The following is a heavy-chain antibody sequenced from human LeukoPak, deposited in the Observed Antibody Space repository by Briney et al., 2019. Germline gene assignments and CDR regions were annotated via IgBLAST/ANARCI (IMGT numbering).Heavy chain of an antibody. D-gene: IGHD6-19*01. CDR1: GFTFGSYA. J-gene: IGHJ4*02. CDR2: ISDSGGST. V-gene: IGHV3-23*01. Sequence: GGSLRLSCAASGFTFGSYAMSWVRQAPGKGLEWVSRISDSGGSTIYADSVKGRFTISRDNSKSTLYLQMNSLGAEDTAVYYCAKEDSGWFYFDYWGQETLVTVSS. CDR3: AKEDSGWFYFDY.